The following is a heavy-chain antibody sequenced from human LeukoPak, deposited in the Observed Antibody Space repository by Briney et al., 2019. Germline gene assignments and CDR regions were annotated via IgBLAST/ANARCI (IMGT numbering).Heavy chain of an antibody. J-gene: IGHJ3*02. CDR3: ARSTVVTLEAFDI. D-gene: IGHD4-23*01. CDR2: IYYSGST. CDR1: GGSVSSGSYY. Sequence: SETLSLTCTVSGGSVSSGSYYWRWIRQPPGQGLEWIGYIYYSGSTNYTPSLKSRVTISVDTSKNQFSLKLSSVTAADTAVYYCARSTVVTLEAFDIWGQGTMVTVSS. V-gene: IGHV4-61*01.